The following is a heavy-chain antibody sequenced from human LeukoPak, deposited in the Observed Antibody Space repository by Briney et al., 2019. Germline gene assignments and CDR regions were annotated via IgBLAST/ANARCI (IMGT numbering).Heavy chain of an antibody. CDR2: IYTSGST. V-gene: IGHV4-4*08. CDR3: AREGPYYDILTGYSEYYFDY. J-gene: IGHJ4*02. CDR1: GGSISSYY. Sequence: SETLSLTCTVSGGSISSYYWSWIRQPPGKGLEWIGRIYTSGSTNYNPSLKSRVTISVDTSKNQFSLKLSSVTAADTAVYYCAREGPYYDILTGYSEYYFDYWGQGTLVTVSS. D-gene: IGHD3-9*01.